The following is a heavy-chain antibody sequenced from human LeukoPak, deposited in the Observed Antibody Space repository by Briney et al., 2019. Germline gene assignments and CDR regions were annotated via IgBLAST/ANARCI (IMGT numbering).Heavy chain of an antibody. J-gene: IGHJ4*02. V-gene: IGHV5-51*01. CDR2: IYPGDSDT. D-gene: IGHD6-13*01. CDR3: ASTSYSSSWHFDY. Sequence: GESLKISCKGSGYSFTSYWIGWVRQTPGKGLEWMGIIYPGDSDTRYSPSFQGQVTISADKSISTAYLQWSSLKASDTAMYYCASTSYSSSWHFDYWGQGTLVTVSS. CDR1: GYSFTSYW.